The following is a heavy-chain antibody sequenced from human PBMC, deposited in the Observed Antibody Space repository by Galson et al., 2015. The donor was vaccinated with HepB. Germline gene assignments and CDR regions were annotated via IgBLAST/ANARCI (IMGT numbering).Heavy chain of an antibody. CDR1: GYTFTSYA. CDR3: AGAVCSSTSCRGQYHYYYGMDV. J-gene: IGHJ6*02. CDR2: INAGNGNT. Sequence: SVKVSCKASGYTFTSYAMHWVRQAPGQRLEWMGWINAGNGNTKYSQKFQGRVTITRDTSASTAYMELSSLRSEDTAVYYCAGAVCSSTSCRGQYHYYYGMDVWGQGTTVTVSS. D-gene: IGHD2-2*01. V-gene: IGHV1-3*01.